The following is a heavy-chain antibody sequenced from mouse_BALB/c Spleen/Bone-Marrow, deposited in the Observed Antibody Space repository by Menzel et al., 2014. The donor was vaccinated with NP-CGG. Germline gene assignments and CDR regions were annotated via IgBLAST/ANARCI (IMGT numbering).Heavy chain of an antibody. CDR3: ARHAYYDQTEVSFVY. Sequence: EVKVEESGGGLVKSGESLKLSCAASGFTFSNYGMSWVRQTPEKRLEWVATISGGGSYTFYSDSVKGRFTISRDNAKNNLYLQLSSLRSEDTALYYCARHAYYDQTEVSFVYWGQGTLVTVSA. D-gene: IGHD2-4*01. V-gene: IGHV5-9-2*01. J-gene: IGHJ3*01. CDR1: GFTFSNYG. CDR2: ISGGGSYT.